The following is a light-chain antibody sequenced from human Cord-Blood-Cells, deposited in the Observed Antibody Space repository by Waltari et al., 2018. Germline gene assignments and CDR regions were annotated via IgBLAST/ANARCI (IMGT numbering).Light chain of an antibody. CDR3: CSYAGSSTYV. CDR1: RSDVGSYNL. J-gene: IGLJ1*01. V-gene: IGLV2-23*01. CDR2: EGS. Sequence: QSALTQPASVSGSPGHPITIACTGTRSDVGSYNLVSWYQQHPGKAPKLMIYEGSKRPSGVSNRFSGSKSGNTASLTISGLQAEDEADYYCCSYAGSSTYVFGTGTKVTVL.